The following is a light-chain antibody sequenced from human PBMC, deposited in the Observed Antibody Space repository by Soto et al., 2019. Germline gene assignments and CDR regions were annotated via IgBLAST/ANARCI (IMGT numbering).Light chain of an antibody. CDR3: QQYGTSPRIT. Sequence: EIVLTQSPGTLSLSPGQRAILSCRASQSVNSGYLAWYQQRPGQAPRLLIYGASSRATGIPDRFSGSGSGTDFTLTISRLEPEDFAVYYCQQYGTSPRITFGPGTRVDIK. CDR2: GAS. CDR1: QSVNSGY. J-gene: IGKJ3*01. V-gene: IGKV3-20*01.